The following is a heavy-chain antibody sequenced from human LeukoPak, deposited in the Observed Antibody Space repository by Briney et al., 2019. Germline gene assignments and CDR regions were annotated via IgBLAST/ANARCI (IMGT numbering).Heavy chain of an antibody. V-gene: IGHV1-2*06. CDR3: ARERHDYVWGSYRYSIDY. D-gene: IGHD3-16*02. J-gene: IGHJ4*02. CDR2: INPNSGGT. Sequence: ASVKVSCKASGYTFTGYYMHWVRQAPGQGLEWMGRINPNSGGTNYAQKFQGRVTMTRDTSISTAYMELSRLRSDDTAAYYCARERHDYVWGSYRYSIDYWGQGTLVTVSS. CDR1: GYTFTGYY.